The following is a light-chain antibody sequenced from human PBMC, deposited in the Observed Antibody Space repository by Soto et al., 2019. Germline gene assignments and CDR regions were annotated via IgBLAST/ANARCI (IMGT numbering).Light chain of an antibody. J-gene: IGLJ1*01. CDR1: SSNIGAGY. Sequence: QSVLTQPPSVSGAPGQRVTISCTGSSSNIGAGYAVHWYQHLPGTAPKLLIYDDNKRPSGIPDRFSGSKSGTSATLGITGFQTGDEADYYCGSWDSSLSAYVFGTGTKVTVL. CDR3: GSWDSSLSAYV. CDR2: DDN. V-gene: IGLV1-51*01.